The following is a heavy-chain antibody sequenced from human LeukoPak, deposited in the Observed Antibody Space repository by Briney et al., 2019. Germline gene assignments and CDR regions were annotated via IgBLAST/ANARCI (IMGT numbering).Heavy chain of an antibody. CDR2: ISASGGST. CDR1: GFTFSSYA. D-gene: IGHD3-3*01. J-gene: IGHJ4*02. CDR3: AKDSSVTSYDFWSGYYLGEGEDYFDY. Sequence: GGSLRLSCAASGFTFSSYAMSWVRQAPGKGLEWVSAISASGGSTYYADPVKGRFTISRDNSKNTLYLQMNSLRAEDTAVYYCAKDSSVTSYDFWSGYYLGEGEDYFDYWGQGTLVTVSS. V-gene: IGHV3-23*01.